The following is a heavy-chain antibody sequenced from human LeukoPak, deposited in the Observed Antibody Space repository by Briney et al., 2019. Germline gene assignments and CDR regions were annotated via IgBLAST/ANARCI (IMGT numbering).Heavy chain of an antibody. Sequence: GGSLRLSCAASGHTVSSNSMSWVRQAPGRGLEWVSFIYSDNTHYSDSVKGRFTISRDNSKNTLYLQMNSLRAEDTAVYYCARRAGAYSHPYDYWGQGTLVTVSS. CDR3: ARRAGAYSHPYDY. CDR2: IYSDNT. V-gene: IGHV3-53*01. CDR1: GHTVSSNS. D-gene: IGHD4/OR15-4a*01. J-gene: IGHJ4*02.